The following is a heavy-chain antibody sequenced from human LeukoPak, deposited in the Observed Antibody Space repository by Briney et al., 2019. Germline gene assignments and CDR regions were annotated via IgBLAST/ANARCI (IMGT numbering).Heavy chain of an antibody. Sequence: PSETLSLTCTVSGGSISSYYWSWIRQPPGKGLEWIGYIYYSGSTNYNPSLKSRVTISVDTSKNQFSLKPSSVTAADTAVYYCAREIPTYDFWSGYYMSHYFDYWGQGTLVTVSS. J-gene: IGHJ4*02. CDR1: GGSISSYY. D-gene: IGHD3-3*01. V-gene: IGHV4-59*01. CDR3: AREIPTYDFWSGYYMSHYFDY. CDR2: IYYSGST.